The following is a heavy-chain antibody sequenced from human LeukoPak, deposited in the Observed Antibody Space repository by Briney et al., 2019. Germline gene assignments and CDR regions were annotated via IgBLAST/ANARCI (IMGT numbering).Heavy chain of an antibody. V-gene: IGHV3-21*01. CDR1: GFTFRSYA. J-gene: IGHJ4*02. CDR3: AREDTTYSYDKSMVTLDY. CDR2: ISSSSSYI. Sequence: GRSLRLSCAASGFTFRSYAMHWVRQAPGKGLEWVSSISSSSSYIYYADSVKGRFTISRDNAKNSLYLQMNSLRAEDTAVYYCAREDTTYSYDKSMVTLDYWGQGTLVTVSS. D-gene: IGHD5-18*01.